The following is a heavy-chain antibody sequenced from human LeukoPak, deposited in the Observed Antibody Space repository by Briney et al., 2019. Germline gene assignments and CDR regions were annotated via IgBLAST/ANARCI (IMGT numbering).Heavy chain of an antibody. CDR1: GYTFSDYA. CDR2: VNTNTGNP. CDR3: ASCNDSSGYFAY. D-gene: IGHD3-22*01. V-gene: IGHV7-4-1*02. Sequence: ASVKVSCKPSGYTFSDYAINWVRQAPGQGLEYMGWVNTNTGNPTYAQGFTGRFVFSSDSSVSTAYLQITSLKADDSAIYFCASCNDSSGYFAYWGQGTLVTVSS. J-gene: IGHJ4*02.